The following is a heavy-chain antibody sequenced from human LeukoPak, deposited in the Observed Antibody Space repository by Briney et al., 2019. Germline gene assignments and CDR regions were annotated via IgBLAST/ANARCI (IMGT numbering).Heavy chain of an antibody. J-gene: IGHJ4*02. D-gene: IGHD3-3*01. Sequence: GASENVSCKPSGCTFSSYAISWVRQAPRQPLEWTGVIIPILGKADYAQKFQARVTITTDESTCTAYMSLSTLRSEDTAVYYCARNVWDYFWSGYDYWGQGTLVTVSS. V-gene: IGHV1-69*05. CDR1: GCTFSSYA. CDR3: ARNVWDYFWSGYDY. CDR2: IIPILGKA.